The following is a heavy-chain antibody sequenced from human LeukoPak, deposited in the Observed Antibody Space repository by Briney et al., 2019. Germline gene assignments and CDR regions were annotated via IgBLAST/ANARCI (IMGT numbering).Heavy chain of an antibody. CDR1: GFTFSSYT. Sequence: TTGGSLRLSCAASGFTFSSYTMNWVRQAPGKGLEWVSSISSGGSLIYFADSLKGRFTISRDNAKNSLYLQMNSLRVEDTAVYYCAREEGGTIFGVVTTDCYMDVWGKGTTVTVSS. D-gene: IGHD3-3*01. CDR3: AREEGGTIFGVVTTDCYMDV. CDR2: ISSGGSLI. V-gene: IGHV3-21*01. J-gene: IGHJ6*03.